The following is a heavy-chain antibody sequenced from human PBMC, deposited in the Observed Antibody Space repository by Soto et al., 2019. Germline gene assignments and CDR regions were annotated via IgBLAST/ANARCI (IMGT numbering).Heavy chain of an antibody. CDR3: IRVTLGTTRSYFDY. CDR1: GFTFSDHY. CDR2: IKNKANSYAT. Sequence: EVQLVESGGGLVQPGGSLRLSCAASGFTFSDHYMDWVRQAPGKGLEWVGRIKNKANSYATQYAASVKGRFSISRDDSQKLLYLQRNSLKTADPAVLYWIRVTLGTTRSYFDYWGQGILVTVSS. V-gene: IGHV3-72*01. D-gene: IGHD1-1*01. J-gene: IGHJ4*02.